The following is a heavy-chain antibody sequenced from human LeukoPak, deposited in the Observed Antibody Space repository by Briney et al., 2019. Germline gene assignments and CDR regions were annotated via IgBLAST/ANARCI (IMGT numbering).Heavy chain of an antibody. D-gene: IGHD1-7*01. Sequence: ASVKVSCKASGYTFTGYYMHWLRQAPGQGLEWMGRISPNSGDTKFAQKFQGRVTMSRDTSLSTAYMELSRLTSDDTAVYFCATHINWNYAGILGYWGQGALVTVSS. CDR3: ATHINWNYAGILGY. V-gene: IGHV1-2*06. CDR2: ISPNSGDT. J-gene: IGHJ4*02. CDR1: GYTFTGYY.